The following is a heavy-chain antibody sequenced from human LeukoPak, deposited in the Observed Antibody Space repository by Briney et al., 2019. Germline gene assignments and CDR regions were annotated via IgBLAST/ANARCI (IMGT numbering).Heavy chain of an antibody. CDR1: GGSFSGYY. V-gene: IGHV4-34*01. D-gene: IGHD3-10*01. Sequence: SETLSLTCAVYGGSFSGYYWSWIRQPPGKGLEWIGEINHGGSTNYNPSLKSRVTISVDTSKNQFSLKLSSVTAADTAVYYCARAYGSAPLTNYYGMDVWGQGTTVTVSS. CDR2: INHGGST. CDR3: ARAYGSAPLTNYYGMDV. J-gene: IGHJ6*02.